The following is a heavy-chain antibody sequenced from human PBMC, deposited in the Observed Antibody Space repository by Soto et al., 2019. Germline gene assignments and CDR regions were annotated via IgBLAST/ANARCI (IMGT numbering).Heavy chain of an antibody. CDR3: ARDSFSYDYYGMDV. V-gene: IGHV4-31*03. CDR2: IYYSVST. CDR1: GGSIRSGGYY. Sequence: QVQLQESGPGLVKPSQTLSLTCTVSGGSIRSGGYYWSWIRQHPGKGLEWIGYIYYSVSTYYNPSLKDRVTISVDTSKNQFSLKLSSVTGADTAVYYCARDSFSYDYYGMDVWGQGTTVTVSS. J-gene: IGHJ6*02.